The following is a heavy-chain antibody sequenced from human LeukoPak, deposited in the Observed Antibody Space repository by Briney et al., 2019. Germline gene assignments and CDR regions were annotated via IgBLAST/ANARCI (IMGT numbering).Heavy chain of an antibody. D-gene: IGHD3-16*01. J-gene: IGHJ6*03. CDR2: ITWNSDNI. Sequence: PGGSLRLSCAASGLTFDDYAMHWVRQAPGKGLEWVSGITWNSDNIEYADSVKGRFTISRDNAKNSLYLQMNSLRAEDMALYYCAKGGGGRLIYYYYMDVWGKGTTVTVSS. CDR3: AKGGGGRLIYYYYMDV. V-gene: IGHV3-9*03. CDR1: GLTFDDYA.